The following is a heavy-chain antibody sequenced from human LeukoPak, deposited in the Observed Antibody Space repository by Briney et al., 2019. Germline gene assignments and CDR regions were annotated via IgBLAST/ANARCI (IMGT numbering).Heavy chain of an antibody. Sequence: PGGSLRLSCEASGFSFSTREMNWVRQAPGKGLEWVSGINNSGDRTYYADSVKGRFTISRDNSKNTLYLQMNSLRAEDTAAYYCAKGWLKVDYWGQGTLVTVSS. J-gene: IGHJ4*02. CDR2: INNSGDRT. D-gene: IGHD5-12*01. CDR1: GFSFSTRE. CDR3: AKGWLKVDY. V-gene: IGHV3-23*01.